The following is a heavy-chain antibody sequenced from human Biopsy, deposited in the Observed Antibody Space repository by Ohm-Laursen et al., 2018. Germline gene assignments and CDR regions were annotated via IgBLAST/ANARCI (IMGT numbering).Heavy chain of an antibody. CDR2: INPNSGNA. J-gene: IGHJ6*02. CDR3: ARVPAYPSIDGYYGLDL. Sequence: SVKVSCKASGYTFAGYYLHWVRQAPGHGLEWMGWINPNSGNANYAQSFQGRLTVTGDTSITTAYMELTSLTSDDTAIYYCARVPAYPSIDGYYGLDLWGQGTTVIVSS. D-gene: IGHD3-9*01. CDR1: GYTFAGYY. V-gene: IGHV1-2*02.